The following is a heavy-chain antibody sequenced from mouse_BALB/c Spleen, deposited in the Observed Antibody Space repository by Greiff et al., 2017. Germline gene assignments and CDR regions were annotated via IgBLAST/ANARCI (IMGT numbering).Heavy chain of an antibody. J-gene: IGHJ3*01. D-gene: IGHD4-1*01. CDR1: GFTFSSYA. CDR2: ISSGGSYT. CDR3: AREGNWERFAY. V-gene: IGHV5-9-4*01. Sequence: EVQRVESGGGLVKPGGSLKLSCAASGFTFSSYAMSWVRQSPEKRLEWVAEISSGGSYTYYPDTVTGRFTISRDNAKNTLYLEMSSLRSEDTAMYYCAREGNWERFAYWGQGTLVTVSA.